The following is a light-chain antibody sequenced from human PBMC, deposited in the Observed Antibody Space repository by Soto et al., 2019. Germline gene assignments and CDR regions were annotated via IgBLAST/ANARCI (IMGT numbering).Light chain of an antibody. CDR2: EVS. V-gene: IGLV2-14*01. Sequence: QSALTQPASVSGSPGQSITISCTGTSSDVGGYNYVSWYQQHPGKAPKLMIYEVSNRPSGVSNRFSGSKSGNTASLTISGLQAEDEADYYCQSYDLSLDVVLFGGGTKVTVL. CDR3: QSYDLSLDVVL. CDR1: SSDVGGYNY. J-gene: IGLJ2*01.